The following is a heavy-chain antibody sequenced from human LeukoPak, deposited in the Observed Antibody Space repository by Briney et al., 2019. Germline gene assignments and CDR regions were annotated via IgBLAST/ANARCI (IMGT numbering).Heavy chain of an antibody. D-gene: IGHD2-2*01. Sequence: PSETLSLTCTVSGGSVSSSGYYWGWLRQPPGKGLEWIGSIYYSGITYFNPSLKSRLTISRDTSKNQFSLKLYSVTAADTAVYYCARVPYCSSTSCYEGSGAFDIWGQGTMVTVSS. J-gene: IGHJ3*02. CDR1: GGSVSSSGYY. CDR2: IYYSGIT. V-gene: IGHV4-39*07. CDR3: ARVPYCSSTSCYEGSGAFDI.